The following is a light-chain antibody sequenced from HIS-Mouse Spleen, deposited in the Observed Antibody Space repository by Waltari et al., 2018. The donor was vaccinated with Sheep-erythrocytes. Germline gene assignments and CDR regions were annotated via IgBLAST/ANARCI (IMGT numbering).Light chain of an antibody. V-gene: IGLV3-10*01. J-gene: IGLJ2*01. CDR1: ALPKKY. CDR2: EDS. Sequence: SYELTQPPSVSVSPGQTARITCSGDALPKKYAYWYQQKSGQAPGLFIYEDSKRPSGIPGSFSGPSSGTMATLTISGAQVEDEADYYCYSTDSSGNHRVFGGGTKLTVL. CDR3: YSTDSSGNHRV.